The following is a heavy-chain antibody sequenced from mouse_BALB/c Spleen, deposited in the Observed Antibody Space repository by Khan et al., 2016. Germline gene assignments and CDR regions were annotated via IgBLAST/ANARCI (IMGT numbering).Heavy chain of an antibody. CDR2: ISYDGSN. V-gene: IGHV3-6*02. D-gene: IGHD1-1*01. Sequence: EVQLQESGPGLVKPSQSLSLTCSVTGYSITSGYYWNWIRQFPGNKLEWMGYISYDGSNNYNPSLKNRISITRDTSKNQFFLKLKSVTPEDTATYYCAIYYYGSSYYYYAMDYWGQGTSVTVSS. CDR1: GYSITSGYY. CDR3: AIYYYGSSYYYYAMDY. J-gene: IGHJ4*01.